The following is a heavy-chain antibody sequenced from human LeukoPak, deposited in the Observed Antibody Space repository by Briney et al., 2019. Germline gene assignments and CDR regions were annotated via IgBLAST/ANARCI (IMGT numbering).Heavy chain of an antibody. D-gene: IGHD3-3*01. CDR2: ISYDGSNK. Sequence: GGSLRLSCAASGFTFSSYARHWVRQAPGKGLEWVAVISYDGSNKYYADSVKGRFTISRDNSKNTLHLQMNSLRAEDTAVYYCARDGIFGVVIPNDAFDIWGQGTMVTVSS. CDR1: GFTFSSYA. J-gene: IGHJ3*02. V-gene: IGHV3-30*04. CDR3: ARDGIFGVVIPNDAFDI.